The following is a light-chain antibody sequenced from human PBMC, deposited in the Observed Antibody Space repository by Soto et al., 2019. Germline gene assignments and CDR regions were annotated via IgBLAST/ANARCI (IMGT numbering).Light chain of an antibody. J-gene: IGLJ1*01. CDR1: SGHSSYA. CDR3: QTWGTGIHV. CDR2: LNSDGSH. V-gene: IGLV4-69*01. Sequence: QPVLTQSPSASASLGASVKLTCTLSSGHSSYAIAWHQQQPEKGPRYLMKLNSDGSHSKGAGIPDRFSGSSSGAERYLIISSLQSEDEADYYCQTWGTGIHVFGTGTKLTVL.